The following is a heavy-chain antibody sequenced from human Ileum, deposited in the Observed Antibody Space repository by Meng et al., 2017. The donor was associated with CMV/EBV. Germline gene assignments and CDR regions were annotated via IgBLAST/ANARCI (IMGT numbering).Heavy chain of an antibody. V-gene: IGHV4-61*01. CDR3: ARARRIDPSLRCPPPLDY. J-gene: IGHJ4*02. D-gene: IGHD5/OR15-5a*01. CDR2: IYYSGWT. CDR1: GCSFSIGRYY. Sequence: SETLSLTCTVSGCSFSIGRYYWSWMRQPPGKGVEWIGYIYYSGWTNYNPSLKSRVIISVDTSKNQFSLKLSSVAAADTAGYYCARARRIDPSLRCPPPLDYWGQGTLVTVSS.